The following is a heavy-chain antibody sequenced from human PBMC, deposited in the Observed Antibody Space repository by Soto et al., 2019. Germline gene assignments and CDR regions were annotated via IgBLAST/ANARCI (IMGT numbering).Heavy chain of an antibody. CDR2: ISNNGSNS. D-gene: IGHD2-15*01. Sequence: QVQLVESGGGVVQPGTSLRLSCAASGFSLNNYGMNWVRQAPGKGLEWVAVISNNGSNSYYADSVRGRFTISRDNSKNTLHLQLTSLGPADTAVYYCATGGFCSGGSCPGYFFYYYGMKVWGQGTTVTGSS. V-gene: IGHV3-30*03. CDR3: ATGGFCSGGSCPGYFFYYYGMKV. J-gene: IGHJ6*02. CDR1: GFSLNNYG.